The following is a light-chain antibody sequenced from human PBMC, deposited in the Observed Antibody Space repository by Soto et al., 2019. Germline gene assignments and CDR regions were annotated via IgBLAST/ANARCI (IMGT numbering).Light chain of an antibody. CDR2: GVS. CDR3: HQYDTYPT. Sequence: DIQMTQSPSSLSASVGDRVTIKCLASQGIGNHLSGFQQEPGKAPKSLIYGVSGLHSGVPSKFLGSGAGTDYTLTIYSVQTEDFSPYYCHQYDTYPTVGQGTRLEIK. CDR1: QGIGNH. J-gene: IGKJ5*01. V-gene: IGKV1-16*02.